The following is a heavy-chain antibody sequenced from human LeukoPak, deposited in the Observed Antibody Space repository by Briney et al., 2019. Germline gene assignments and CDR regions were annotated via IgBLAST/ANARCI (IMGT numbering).Heavy chain of an antibody. V-gene: IGHV4-59*01. Sequence: SSETLSLTCAVYGGSFSGYYWSWIRQPPGKGLEWIGYIYYSGSTNYNPSLKSRVTISVDTSKNQFSLKLSSVTAADTAVYYCARGNTVTTPYYYYYYMDVWGKGTTVTVSS. J-gene: IGHJ6*03. CDR3: ARGNTVTTPYYYYYYMDV. CDR1: GGSFSGYY. D-gene: IGHD4-11*01. CDR2: IYYSGST.